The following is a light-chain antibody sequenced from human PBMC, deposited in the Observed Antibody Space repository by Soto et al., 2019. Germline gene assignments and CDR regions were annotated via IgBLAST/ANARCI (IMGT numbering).Light chain of an antibody. V-gene: IGLV2-23*01. CDR1: NRDVGRNNL. CDR3: CSYASSTPYV. J-gene: IGLJ1*01. CDR2: EGS. Sequence: QSALTQPASVSGAPGQSTTISCTGTNRDVGRNNLVSWYQQHPGKATKLMIYEGSKRPSRVSTRFSGSKSGNTASLTISGLQAEEEADYSCCSYASSTPYVFGTGTKVTVL.